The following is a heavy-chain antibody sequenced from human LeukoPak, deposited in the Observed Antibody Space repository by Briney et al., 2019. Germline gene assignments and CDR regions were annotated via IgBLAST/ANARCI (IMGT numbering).Heavy chain of an antibody. CDR3: ARTVLKVYYFDY. J-gene: IGHJ4*02. CDR1: GGSFSGYY. CDR2: IYTSGST. V-gene: IGHV4-59*10. Sequence: SETLSLTCAVYGGSFSGYYWSWIRQPPGKGLEWIGRIYTSGSTNYNPSLKSRVTMSVDTSKNQFSLKLSSVTAADTAVYYCARTVLKVYYFDYWGQGTQVTVSS. D-gene: IGHD2-21*02.